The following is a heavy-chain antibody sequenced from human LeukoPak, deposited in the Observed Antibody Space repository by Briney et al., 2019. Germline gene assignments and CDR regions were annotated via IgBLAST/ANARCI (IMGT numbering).Heavy chain of an antibody. J-gene: IGHJ4*02. V-gene: IGHV3-74*01. D-gene: IGHD6-13*01. CDR3: AEESSTWRQADSLFDY. CDR1: GFTFSSSW. CDR2: LNSDGRST. Sequence: GGSLRLSCAASGFTFSSSWMHWVRQAPGEGLVWVSRLNSDGRSTNYADFVKGRFIISRDNAKNTLYLQMNSLRIEDTAVYYCAEESSTWRQADSLFDYWGQGILVTVSS.